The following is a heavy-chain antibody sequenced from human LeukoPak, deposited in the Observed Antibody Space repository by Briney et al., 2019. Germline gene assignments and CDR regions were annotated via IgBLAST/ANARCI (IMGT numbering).Heavy chain of an antibody. Sequence: GGSLRLSCAASGFTVSSNYMSWVRQAPGKGLEWVSVIYRGGSTYYADSVKGRFTISRDNSKNTLYLQMNSLRVEDTAVYYCARGGTSYGSYDYWGQGTLVTVSS. CDR2: IYRGGST. V-gene: IGHV3-53*01. D-gene: IGHD5-18*01. J-gene: IGHJ4*02. CDR1: GFTVSSNY. CDR3: ARGGTSYGSYDY.